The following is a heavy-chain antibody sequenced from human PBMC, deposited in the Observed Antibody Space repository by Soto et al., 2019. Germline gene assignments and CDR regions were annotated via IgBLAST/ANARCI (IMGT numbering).Heavy chain of an antibody. Sequence: QVQLVQSGAEVKKPGASVKVSCKASGYTFTGYYMHWVRQAPGQGLEWMGWINPNSGGTNYAQKFQGRVTMTRDTSISTAYMELSRLRSDDTAVYCCARERYGDYVEYYYGMDVWGQGTTVTVSS. D-gene: IGHD4-17*01. V-gene: IGHV1-2*02. CDR1: GYTFTGYY. J-gene: IGHJ6*02. CDR2: INPNSGGT. CDR3: ARERYGDYVEYYYGMDV.